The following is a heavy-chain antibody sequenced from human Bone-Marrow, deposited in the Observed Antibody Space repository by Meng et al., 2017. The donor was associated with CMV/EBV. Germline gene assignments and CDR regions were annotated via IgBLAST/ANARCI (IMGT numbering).Heavy chain of an antibody. J-gene: IGHJ5*02. V-gene: IGHV1-2*02. Sequence: ASVKVSCKASGYTFTSYYMHWVRQAPGQGLEWMGWINPNSGGTNYAQKFQGRVTMTRDTSISTAYMGLSRLRSDDTAVYYCARDGVLRFLEWDNWFDPWGQGTLVTVSS. D-gene: IGHD3-3*01. CDR3: ARDGVLRFLEWDNWFDP. CDR1: GYTFTSYY. CDR2: INPNSGGT.